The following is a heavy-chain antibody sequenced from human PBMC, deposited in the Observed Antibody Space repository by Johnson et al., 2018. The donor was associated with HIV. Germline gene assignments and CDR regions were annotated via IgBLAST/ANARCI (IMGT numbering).Heavy chain of an antibody. CDR2: ISGSGVST. CDR3: AKSSSSFGAFDI. D-gene: IGHD6-6*01. V-gene: IGHV3-23*04. CDR1: GFTVSSNY. J-gene: IGHJ3*02. Sequence: VQLAESGGGLVQPGGSLRLSCAAFGFTVSSNYMSWVRQAPGKGLEWVSVISGSGVSTYYADSVKGRFTISRDNSKNTLYLQMNSLRAEDTAVYYCAKSSSSFGAFDICGQGTMVTVSS.